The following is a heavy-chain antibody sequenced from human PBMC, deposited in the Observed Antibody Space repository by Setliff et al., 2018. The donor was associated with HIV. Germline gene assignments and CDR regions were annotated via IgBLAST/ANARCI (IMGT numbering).Heavy chain of an antibody. V-gene: IGHV1-69*13. J-gene: IGHJ5*02. CDR1: RGTFSSYA. D-gene: IGHD3-9*01. Sequence: SVKVSCKTSRGTFSSYAVSWVRQAPGQGLEWMGGIIPIFSTSNYAQRFQGRVTITADESTSTAYMDLSSLTSDDTAVYYCATSPRGTYYDILSGRPRGWFDPWGQGTLVTVSS. CDR2: IIPIFSTS. CDR3: ATSPRGTYYDILSGRPRGWFDP.